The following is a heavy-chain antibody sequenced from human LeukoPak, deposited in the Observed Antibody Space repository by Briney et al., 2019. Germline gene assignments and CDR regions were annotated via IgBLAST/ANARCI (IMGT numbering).Heavy chain of an antibody. CDR3: AKAIRPSDSSGWWNWFDP. CDR1: GSTFSSYA. CDR2: ISGSGGST. V-gene: IGHV3-23*01. D-gene: IGHD6-19*01. J-gene: IGHJ5*02. Sequence: GGSLRLSCAAAGSTFSSYAMSWVRQAPGKGLEWVSGISGSGGSTYYADSVKGRFTISRDNSKNTLYLQMNSLRAEDTAVYYCAKAIRPSDSSGWWNWFDPWGQGTLVTVSS.